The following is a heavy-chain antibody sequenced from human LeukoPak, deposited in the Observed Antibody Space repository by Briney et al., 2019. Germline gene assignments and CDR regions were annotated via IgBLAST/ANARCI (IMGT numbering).Heavy chain of an antibody. CDR2: IHYSGST. CDR3: ARQVRYSYGSDY. CDR1: GGSISSSSHY. V-gene: IGHV4-39*01. J-gene: IGHJ4*02. D-gene: IGHD5-18*01. Sequence: SETLSLTCAVSGGSISSSSHYWSWIRQPPGQGREWIGTIHYSGSTYYNMSLKSRVTISVDTSKNHFSLKLTSVTAADTAVYYCARQVRYSYGSDYWGQGTLVTVSS.